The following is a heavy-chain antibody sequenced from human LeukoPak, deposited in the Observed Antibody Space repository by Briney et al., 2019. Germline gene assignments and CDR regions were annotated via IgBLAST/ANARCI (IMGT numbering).Heavy chain of an antibody. Sequence: GGSLRLSCAASGFTFSSYSMNWVRQAPGKGLEWVSYISSSSSTIYYADSVKGRFTISRDNAKNSLYLQMNSLRAEDTAVYYCARDEYYYDSSGYYPDYWGQGTLVTVSS. D-gene: IGHD3-22*01. CDR3: ARDEYYYDSSGYYPDY. CDR2: ISSSSSTI. V-gene: IGHV3-48*01. CDR1: GFTFSSYS. J-gene: IGHJ4*02.